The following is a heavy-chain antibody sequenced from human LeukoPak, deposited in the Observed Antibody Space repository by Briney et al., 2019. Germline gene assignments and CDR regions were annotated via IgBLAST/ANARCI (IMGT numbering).Heavy chain of an antibody. J-gene: IGHJ4*02. Sequence: GGSLILSCAASGVTVSNNFMSWVRQAPGKGLEWVSVIYGGGSTYYADSVKGRFTISRDNSKNTLYLQMNSLRAEDTAVYYCAREVRYSYGLDYWGQGTLVTVSS. V-gene: IGHV3-53*05. D-gene: IGHD5-18*01. CDR2: IYGGGST. CDR1: GVTVSNNF. CDR3: AREVRYSYGLDY.